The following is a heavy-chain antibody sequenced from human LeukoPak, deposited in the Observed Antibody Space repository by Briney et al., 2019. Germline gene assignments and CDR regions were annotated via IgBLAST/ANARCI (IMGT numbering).Heavy chain of an antibody. Sequence: PGRSLRLSCEASGFTFSSYGMHWVRQAPGKGLEWVAVIWYDGSDKYYADSVKGRFSISRDNSKNTLYLQMNSLRAEDTAVYYCARGGTDIVVVVAATVDYWGQGTLVTVSS. V-gene: IGHV3-33*01. D-gene: IGHD2-15*01. CDR3: ARGGTDIVVVVAATVDY. J-gene: IGHJ4*02. CDR1: GFTFSSYG. CDR2: IWYDGSDK.